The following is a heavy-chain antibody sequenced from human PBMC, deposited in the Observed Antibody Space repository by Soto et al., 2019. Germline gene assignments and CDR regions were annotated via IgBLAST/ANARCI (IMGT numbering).Heavy chain of an antibody. CDR1: GGSLSGYY. D-gene: IGHD2-2*01. CDR2: INHSGST. V-gene: IGHV4-34*01. Sequence: PSETLSLTCAVYGGSLSGYYWSWIRQPPGKGLEWIGEINHSGSTNYNPSLKSRVTISVDTSKNQFSLKLSSVTAADTAVYYCARARDLVVVPAAYYYYGMDVWGHGTTVTVSS. CDR3: ARARDLVVVPAAYYYYGMDV. J-gene: IGHJ6*02.